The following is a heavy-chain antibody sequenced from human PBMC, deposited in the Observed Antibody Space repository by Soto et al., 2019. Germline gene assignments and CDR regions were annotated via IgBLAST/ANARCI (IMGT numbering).Heavy chain of an antibody. CDR1: GASISGFY. CDR2: IYATGTT. D-gene: IGHD1-1*01. CDR3: VRDGTKTLRDWFDP. J-gene: IGHJ5*02. V-gene: IGHV4-4*07. Sequence: TLSLTCTVSGASISGFYWSWIRKSAGKGLEWIGRIYATGTTVYNPSLKSRVMMSVDTSKKQFSLKLRSVTAADTAVYYCVRDGTKTLRDWFDPWGQGISVTVSS.